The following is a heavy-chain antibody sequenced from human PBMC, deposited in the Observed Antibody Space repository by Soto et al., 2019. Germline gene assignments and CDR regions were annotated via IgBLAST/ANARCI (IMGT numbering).Heavy chain of an antibody. D-gene: IGHD3-10*01. CDR2: INAGNGNT. J-gene: IGHJ3*02. Sequence: ASVKGSCKASGYTITSYAMDWVRQAPGQRLEWMGWINAGNGNTKYSQKFQGRVTITRDTSASTAYMELSSLRSEDTAVYYCERSAKGEAFDIWGQGTMVTVS. CDR1: GYTITSYA. V-gene: IGHV1-3*01. CDR3: ERSAKGEAFDI.